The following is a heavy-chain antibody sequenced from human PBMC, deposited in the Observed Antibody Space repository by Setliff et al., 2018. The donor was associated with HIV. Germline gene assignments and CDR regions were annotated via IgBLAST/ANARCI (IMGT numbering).Heavy chain of an antibody. CDR3: ARGSDYIWGNYRFPFDY. CDR2: INHSGST. V-gene: IGHV4-34*01. CDR1: GGSFSGYY. D-gene: IGHD3-16*02. J-gene: IGHJ4*02. Sequence: PSETLSLTCAVYGGSFSGYYWSWIRQAPGKGLEWIGEINHSGSTNYNPSLKSRVTISVDTSKSQFSLKLSSVTAADTALYYCARGSDYIWGNYRFPFDYWGQGTLVTVSS.